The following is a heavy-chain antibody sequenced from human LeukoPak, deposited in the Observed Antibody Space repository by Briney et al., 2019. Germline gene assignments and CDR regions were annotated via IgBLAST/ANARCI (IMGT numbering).Heavy chain of an antibody. J-gene: IGHJ5*02. Sequence: GASVKVSCKASGYTFTSYGISWVRQAPGQGLEWMGWISAYNGNTNYAQKLQGRVTMTTDTSTSTAYMELRSLRSDDTAVYYCASTYCSGGSCYGAWFDPWGQGTLVTVSS. V-gene: IGHV1-18*01. D-gene: IGHD2-15*01. CDR1: GYTFTSYG. CDR2: ISAYNGNT. CDR3: ASTYCSGGSCYGAWFDP.